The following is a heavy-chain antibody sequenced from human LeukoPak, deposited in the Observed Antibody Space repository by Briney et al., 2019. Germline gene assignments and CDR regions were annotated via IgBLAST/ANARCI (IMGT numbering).Heavy chain of an antibody. CDR3: ARLLSGSYWSLGHYFDY. J-gene: IGHJ4*02. V-gene: IGHV3-7*01. D-gene: IGHD1-26*01. Sequence: GSLRLSCAASGFSFCNNWMTWVRQASGGGLEWGANIKEDGSEKHYVEFVKGRFTISRDNAKNSMYLQMNSLRADDTAVCYCARLLSGSYWSLGHYFDYWGQGALVTVSS. CDR1: GFSFCNNW. CDR2: IKEDGSEK.